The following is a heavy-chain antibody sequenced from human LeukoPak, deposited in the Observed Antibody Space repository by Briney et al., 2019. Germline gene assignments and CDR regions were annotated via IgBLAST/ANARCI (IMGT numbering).Heavy chain of an antibody. CDR3: ANYKGG. D-gene: IGHD5-24*01. V-gene: IGHV3-23*01. CDR2: ISGSGGST. Sequence: PGGSLRLSCAASGFTFSSYVMGWVRQAPGKGLEWVSTISGSGGSTNYADSVKGRFTISRDNSKKTLYVQMNSLRAEDTAVYYCANYKGGWGQGTLVTVSS. CDR1: GFTFSSYV. J-gene: IGHJ4*02.